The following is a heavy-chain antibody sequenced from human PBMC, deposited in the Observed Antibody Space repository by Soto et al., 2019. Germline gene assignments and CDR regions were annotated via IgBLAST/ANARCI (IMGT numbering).Heavy chain of an antibody. CDR1: GFTFSGYA. Sequence: GGSLRLSCAVSGFTFSGYAMHWVRQAPGKGLEWVGVISHDGGNKYYAGSVKGRFTISRDNSENMLYLQMNDLRAEDTAVYYCAKGGRQWLVTSDFNYWGQGALVTVSS. D-gene: IGHD6-19*01. CDR3: AKGGRQWLVTSDFNY. CDR2: ISHDGGNK. J-gene: IGHJ4*02. V-gene: IGHV3-30*01.